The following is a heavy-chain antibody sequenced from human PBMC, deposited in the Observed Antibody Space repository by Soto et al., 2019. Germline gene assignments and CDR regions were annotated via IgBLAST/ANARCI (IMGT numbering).Heavy chain of an antibody. CDR3: ASAVGGSGSYYIGGRRSRYGMDV. Sequence: SETLSLTCAVYGGSFSGYYWSWIRQPPGKGLEWIGEINHSGSTNYNPSLKSRVTISVDTSKNQFSLKLSSVTAADTAVYYCASAVGGSGSYYIGGRRSRYGMDVWGQGTTVTVSS. CDR1: GGSFSGYY. V-gene: IGHV4-34*01. D-gene: IGHD3-10*01. J-gene: IGHJ6*02. CDR2: INHSGST.